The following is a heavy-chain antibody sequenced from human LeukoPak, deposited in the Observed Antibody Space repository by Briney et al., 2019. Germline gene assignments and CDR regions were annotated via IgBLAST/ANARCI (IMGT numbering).Heavy chain of an antibody. CDR2: INNAGVNT. CDR3: AKGAATRFFDY. D-gene: IGHD2-15*01. J-gene: IGHJ4*02. CDR1: GFTFRDYG. Sequence: GGSLRLSCAASGFTFRDYGMSWVRQAPGKGLEWVSSINNAGVNTHYADSVKGRFTISRDNSKNTLYLQMNSLRAEDTAVYFCAKGAATRFFDYWGQGTLVTVSS. V-gene: IGHV3-23*01.